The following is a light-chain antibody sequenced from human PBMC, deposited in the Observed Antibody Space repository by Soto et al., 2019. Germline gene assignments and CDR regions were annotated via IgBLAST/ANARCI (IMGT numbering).Light chain of an antibody. CDR3: NSYRSKNPVV. CDR1: SSDVCTFNF. CDR2: EVN. Sequence: QSALTQPASVSASPGQSITISCTGTSSDVCTFNFVSWYQHHPGKAPKVLIYEVNNRPSGVSHRFSGSKSGNTASLTISGLQAEDEATYYCNSYRSKNPVVFGEGTKLTVL. J-gene: IGLJ2*01. V-gene: IGLV2-14*01.